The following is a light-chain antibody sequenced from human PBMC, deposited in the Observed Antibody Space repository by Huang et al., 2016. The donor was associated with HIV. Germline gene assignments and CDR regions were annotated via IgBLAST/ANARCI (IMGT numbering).Light chain of an antibody. Sequence: EIVMTQTPLSLSVTPGQPASISCRSSQSLLHTDGKTYLYWYLQRPGQSPQLLIYEVSNRLSVVSDRFSGSGSGTDFTLRISRVEAEDVGVYYCMQGIEVLTFGGGTKVEIK. V-gene: IGKV2-29*03. J-gene: IGKJ4*01. CDR3: MQGIEVLT. CDR2: EVS. CDR1: QSLLHTDGKTY.